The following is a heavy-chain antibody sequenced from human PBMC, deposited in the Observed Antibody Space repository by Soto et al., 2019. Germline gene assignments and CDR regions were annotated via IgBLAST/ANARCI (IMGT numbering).Heavy chain of an antibody. D-gene: IGHD6-19*01. CDR3: ATSSDWSPLLDH. CDR1: QYTFTNFY. J-gene: IGHJ4*02. Sequence: ASVKVSCKASQYTFTNFYLHWVRQAPGQRPEWMGWIDNGGGTIYAQKFQGRLTMTRDTSITTAYMELSRLTSDDTAFYYCATSSDWSPLLDHWGQGTLVTVSS. CDR2: IDNGGGT. V-gene: IGHV1-2*02.